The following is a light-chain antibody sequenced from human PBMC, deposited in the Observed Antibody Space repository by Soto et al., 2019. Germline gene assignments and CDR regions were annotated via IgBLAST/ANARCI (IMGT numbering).Light chain of an antibody. Sequence: QSALTQPASVSGSPGQSITLSCIGSSSDIGRFNSVSWYQQYPGAAPKLIIFDVTDRPSGVSDRFSGSKSGNTASLTISGLQPEDQADYYCTSYTATSILVFGGGTQLTVL. V-gene: IGLV2-14*03. J-gene: IGLJ7*01. CDR3: TSYTATSILV. CDR1: SSDIGRFNS. CDR2: DVT.